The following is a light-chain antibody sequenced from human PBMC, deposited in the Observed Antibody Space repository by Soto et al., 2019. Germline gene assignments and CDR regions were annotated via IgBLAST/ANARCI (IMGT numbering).Light chain of an antibody. CDR1: STDFVSYNR. V-gene: IGLV2-18*01. CDR3: SLYTSEKTYV. Sequence: QSVLTQPPSVSGSPGQSVTIPCTGTSTDFVSYNRVSWYQQPPGTAPKLIIYEASNRPSGVPDRFSGSKSGNTASLTISGLQAADEADYYCSLYTSEKTYVFGTGTKVTVL. CDR2: EAS. J-gene: IGLJ1*01.